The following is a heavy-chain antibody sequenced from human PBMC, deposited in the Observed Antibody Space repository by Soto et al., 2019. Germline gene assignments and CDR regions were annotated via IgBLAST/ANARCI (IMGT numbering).Heavy chain of an antibody. V-gene: IGHV3-23*01. CDR1: GFTFSSYG. CDR3: AKLFYGVVTYFDS. Sequence: EVQLLESGGGLVQPGGSLRLSCASSGFTFSSYGMTWVRRPPGKGLEWVSAISVSGAATYYADSVQGRFTISRDNANTQPDLQMNSLRAEDKAVYSYAKLFYGVVTYFDSWCQGNLVTVSA. J-gene: IGHJ4*02. CDR2: ISVSGAAT. D-gene: IGHD3-3*01.